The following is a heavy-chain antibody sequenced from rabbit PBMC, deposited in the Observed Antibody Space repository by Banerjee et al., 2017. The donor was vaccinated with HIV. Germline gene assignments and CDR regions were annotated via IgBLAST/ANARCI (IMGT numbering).Heavy chain of an antibody. J-gene: IGHJ4*01. V-gene: IGHV1S40*01. Sequence: QSLEESGGDLVKPGASLALTCTASGFTISSSYYMCWVRQAPGKGLEWIACIDAGSSGRTDYASWAKGRFTISETSSTTVTLQMTSLTAADTATYFCATAVGSYYGFKLWGPGTLVTVS. CDR3: ATAVGSYYGFKL. CDR2: IDAGSSGRT. CDR1: GFTISSSYY. D-gene: IGHD8-1*01.